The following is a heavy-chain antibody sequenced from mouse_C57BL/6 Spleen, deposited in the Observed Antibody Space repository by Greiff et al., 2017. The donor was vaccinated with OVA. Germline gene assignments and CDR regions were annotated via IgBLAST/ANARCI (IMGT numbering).Heavy chain of an antibody. Sequence: QVQLQQPGAELVMPGASVKLSCKASGYTFTSYWMHWVKQRPGQGLEWIGEIDPSDSYTNYNQKFKGKSTLTVDKSSSTAYMQLSSLTSEDSAVYYCARFTLNYYGSRYYFDYWGQGTTLTVSS. D-gene: IGHD1-1*01. V-gene: IGHV1-69*01. CDR3: ARFTLNYYGSRYYFDY. J-gene: IGHJ2*01. CDR2: IDPSDSYT. CDR1: GYTFTSYW.